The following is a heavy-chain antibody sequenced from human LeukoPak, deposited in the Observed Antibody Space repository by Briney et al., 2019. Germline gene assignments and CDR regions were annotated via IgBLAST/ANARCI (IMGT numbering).Heavy chain of an antibody. CDR1: GGSISSHY. V-gene: IGHV4-59*11. D-gene: IGHD3-22*01. J-gene: IGHJ4*02. Sequence: WGTLSLTCTVSGGSISSHYWSWFRQTPGERPEWIAFIYYSGTTNYNPSLKGRVTISIDSSKNQFSLKLSSVTAADTAIYYCARGTGFYDSSGHYYWGYFDSWGQGTLVPVSS. CDR2: IYYSGTT. CDR3: ARGTGFYDSSGHYYWGYFDS.